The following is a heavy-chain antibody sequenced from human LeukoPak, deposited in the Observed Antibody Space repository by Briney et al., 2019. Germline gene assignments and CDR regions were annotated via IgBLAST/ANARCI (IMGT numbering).Heavy chain of an antibody. D-gene: IGHD5-18*01. CDR3: ARRGYSYGNLDY. CDR2: INPSGGST. CDR1: GYTFTSYY. V-gene: IGHV1-46*01. J-gene: IGHJ4*02. Sequence: ASVKVSCKASGYTFTSYYMHWVRQAPGQGLDWMVIINPSGGSTSYPQKFQGRVIMTSDTSTSTVYMELSSLRSEDTAVYYCARRGYSYGNLDYWGQGTLVTASS.